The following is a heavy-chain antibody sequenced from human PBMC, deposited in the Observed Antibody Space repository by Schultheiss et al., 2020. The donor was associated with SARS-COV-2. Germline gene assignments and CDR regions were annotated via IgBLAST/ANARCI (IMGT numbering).Heavy chain of an antibody. CDR1: GGSFSGYY. D-gene: IGHD1-26*01. V-gene: IGHV4-34*01. J-gene: IGHJ4*02. CDR2: INHSGST. CDR3: ARGRLIVGATRRNYFDC. Sequence: SQTLSLTCAVYGGSFSGYYWSWIRQPPGKGLEWIGEINHSGSTNYNPSLKSRVTISVDTSKNQFPLKLSSVTAADTAVYYCARGRLIVGATRRNYFDCWGQGTLVTVSS.